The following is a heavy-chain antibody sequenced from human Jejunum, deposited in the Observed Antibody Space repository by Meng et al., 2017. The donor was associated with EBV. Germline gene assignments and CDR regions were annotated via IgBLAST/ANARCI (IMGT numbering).Heavy chain of an antibody. CDR2: IHHSGST. V-gene: IGHV4-4*02. CDR3: ARDRGVEDY. J-gene: IGHJ4*02. Sequence: QVQVQGAGPGPVKPSRTLSLTCAVSGGYISTDNWWSWVRQPPGKELEYIGEIHHSGSTKYNPSLKSRVTISVDKSNNHFSLKLSSVTAADTAVYYCARDRGVEDYWGQGTLVTVSS. D-gene: IGHD5-24*01. CDR1: GGYISTDNW.